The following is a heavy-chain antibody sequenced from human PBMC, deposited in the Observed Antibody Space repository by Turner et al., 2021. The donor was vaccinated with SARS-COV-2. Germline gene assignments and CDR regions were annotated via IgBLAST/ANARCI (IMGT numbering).Heavy chain of an antibody. V-gene: IGHV3-30*18. CDR1: GFTFSNYG. J-gene: IGHJ4*02. D-gene: IGHD2-15*01. CDR2: IAYDGRNK. CDR3: AKSGGMYCSGGNCYSSYFDY. Sequence: QVQLVESGGGVVQPGRSLRLTCAASGFTFSNYGVHWVRQAPGKGLEWVAVIAYDGRNKYYADSVKGRFTISRDNSKNTLYLQMNSLRAEDTAVYYCAKSGGMYCSGGNCYSSYFDYWGQGTLVTVSS.